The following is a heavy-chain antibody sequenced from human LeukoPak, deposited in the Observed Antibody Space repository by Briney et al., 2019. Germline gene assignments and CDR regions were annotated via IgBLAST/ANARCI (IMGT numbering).Heavy chain of an antibody. V-gene: IGHV4-38-2*02. J-gene: IGHJ4*02. CDR2: IYHSGST. Sequence: SETLSLTCTVSGYSISSGYYWGWIRQPPGKGLEWIGSIYHSGSTYYNPSLKSRVTISVDTSKNQFSLKLSSVTAADTAVYYCTRDGGYGDYVFHFDYWGQGTLVTVSS. CDR1: GYSISSGYY. CDR3: TRDGGYGDYVFHFDY. D-gene: IGHD4-17*01.